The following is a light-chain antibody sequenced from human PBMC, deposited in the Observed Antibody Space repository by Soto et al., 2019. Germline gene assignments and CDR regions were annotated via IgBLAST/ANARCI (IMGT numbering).Light chain of an antibody. J-gene: IGKJ4*01. CDR2: DAS. CDR1: QSVSSD. V-gene: IGKV3-15*01. Sequence: IVLTQSPXTLSVSPGERATLSCRASQSVSSDVAWFQQRPGQAPRLLIYDASTRATGIPARFSGSGSGTEFTLTISSLQSEDFAIYYCQQSNNWPLTFGGGTKVEVK. CDR3: QQSNNWPLT.